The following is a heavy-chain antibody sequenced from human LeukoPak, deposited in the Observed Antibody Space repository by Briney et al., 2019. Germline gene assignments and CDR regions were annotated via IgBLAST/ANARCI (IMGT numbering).Heavy chain of an antibody. V-gene: IGHV3-23*01. CDR3: AKVWPLPRRGELRDY. J-gene: IGHJ4*02. D-gene: IGHD1-26*01. Sequence: GGSLRLSCAASGFTFSSYGIHWVRQAPGKGLEWVSAISGSGGSTYYADSVKGQFTISRDNSKNTLYLQMNSLRAEDTAVYYCAKVWPLPRRGELRDYWGQGTLVTVSS. CDR2: ISGSGGST. CDR1: GFTFSSYG.